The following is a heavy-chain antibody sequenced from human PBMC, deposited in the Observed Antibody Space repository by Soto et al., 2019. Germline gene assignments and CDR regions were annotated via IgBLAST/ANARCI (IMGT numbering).Heavy chain of an antibody. CDR1: GYTFTSYA. CDR2: INAGNGNT. D-gene: IGHD2-21*02. CDR3: ARRIVVVTALDY. V-gene: IGHV1-3*05. J-gene: IGHJ4*02. Sequence: QDQLVQSGAEEKKPGASVKVSCKASGYTFTSYAMHSARQAPGQRLEWMGWINAGNGNTKYSQKFRGRVTITRETSGSTAYMELSSLRSEDTAVYYCARRIVVVTALDYWGQGALVTLSS.